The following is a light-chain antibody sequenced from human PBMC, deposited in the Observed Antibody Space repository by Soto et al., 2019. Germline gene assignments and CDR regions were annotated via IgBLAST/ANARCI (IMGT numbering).Light chain of an antibody. J-gene: IGKJ5*01. CDR2: DAS. CDR3: QQRSNWLIT. Sequence: EIVLTQSPATLSLSPGERATLSCRASQSVSSYLAWYQQKPGQAPRLLIYDASNRATGIPARFSGSGSGTDFTLTISRLEPEDFAVYYCQQRSNWLITFGQGTRLEMK. CDR1: QSVSSY. V-gene: IGKV3-11*01.